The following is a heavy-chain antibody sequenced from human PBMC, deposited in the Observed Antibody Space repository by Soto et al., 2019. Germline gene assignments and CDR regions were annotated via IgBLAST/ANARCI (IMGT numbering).Heavy chain of an antibody. J-gene: IGHJ4*02. V-gene: IGHV3-30-3*01. Sequence: QPGGSLRLACAASRFTFTTYVMKWGRPAPGKGLEWVALMSSDGTNGHYADSVRGRFTVSRDNSRNTLFLQMNNLRTDDTAVDYCARCGYLSGCYCYFDVWGRGTLVTVSS. D-gene: IGHD6-19*01. CDR3: ARCGYLSGCYCYFDV. CDR1: RFTFTTYV. CDR2: MSSDGTNG.